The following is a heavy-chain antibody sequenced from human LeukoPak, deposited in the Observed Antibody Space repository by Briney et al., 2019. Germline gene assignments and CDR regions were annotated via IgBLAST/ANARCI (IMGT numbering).Heavy chain of an antibody. J-gene: IGHJ5*02. V-gene: IGHV3-11*06. CDR1: GFTFSDYY. Sequence: GGSRRLSGAASGFTFSDYYMSWIRQAPGKGLEWVSYISSSSSYTNYADSVKGRFTISRDNAKNSLYLQMNSLRAEDTAVYYCARGGYYDILTGLNWFDPWGQGTLVTVSS. D-gene: IGHD3-9*01. CDR3: ARGGYYDILTGLNWFDP. CDR2: ISSSSSYT.